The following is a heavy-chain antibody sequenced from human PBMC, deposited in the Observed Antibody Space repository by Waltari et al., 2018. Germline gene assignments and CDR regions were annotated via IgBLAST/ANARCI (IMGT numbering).Heavy chain of an antibody. CDR3: ARVGSNLAAAGNGNFDY. CDR2: NSAYNGNT. D-gene: IGHD6-13*01. Sequence: QVQLVQSGAEVKKPGASVKVSCKASGYTFTSYGISWVRQAPGQGLEWMGWNSAYNGNTNYAQKLQGRGTMTTDTATSTAYMELRSLRSDDTSVYYCARVGSNLAAAGNGNFDYWGQGTLVTVSS. V-gene: IGHV1-18*01. CDR1: GYTFTSYG. J-gene: IGHJ4*02.